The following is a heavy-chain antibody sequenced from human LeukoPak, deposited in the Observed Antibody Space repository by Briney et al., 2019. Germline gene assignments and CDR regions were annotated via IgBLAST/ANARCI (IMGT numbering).Heavy chain of an antibody. J-gene: IGHJ4*02. V-gene: IGHV3-30*02. D-gene: IGHD4-23*01. CDR2: VRNDGSDT. CDR3: ARDRGKDYLDS. CDR1: GLTFTSHG. Sequence: AGGSLRLSCTTSGLTFTSHGFHWLRQVVGKRLEWVAFVRNDGSDTYHANSVKGRFSISRDDSKNTLYLQMNSLRPEDTAIYYCARDRGKDYLDSWGQGTQVTVSS.